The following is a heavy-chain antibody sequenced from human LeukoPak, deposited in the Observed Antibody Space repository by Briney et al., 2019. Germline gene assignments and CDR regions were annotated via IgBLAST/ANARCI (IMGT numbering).Heavy chain of an antibody. CDR1: GGSISSGSYY. CDR2: IYTSGST. J-gene: IGHJ4*02. D-gene: IGHD1-7*01. CDR3: ARGSNWNYFD. Sequence: PSETLSLTCTVSGGSISSGSYYWSWIRQPAGKGLEWIGRIYTSGSTNYNPSLKSRVTISVDTSKNQFSLKLSSVTAADTAVYYCARGSNWNYFDWGQGTLVTVSS. V-gene: IGHV4-61*02.